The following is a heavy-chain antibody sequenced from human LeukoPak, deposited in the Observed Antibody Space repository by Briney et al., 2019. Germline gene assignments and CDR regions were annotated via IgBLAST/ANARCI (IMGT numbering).Heavy chain of an antibody. CDR1: GGSISSYY. Sequence: PSETLSLTCTVSGGSISSYYWSWIRRPPGKGLEWIGYIYTSGSTNYNPSLKSRVTISVDTSKNQFSLKLSSVTAADTAVYYCARYSSSWYGSYYYYMDVWGKGTTVTVSS. J-gene: IGHJ6*03. CDR3: ARYSSSWYGSYYYYMDV. CDR2: IYTSGST. D-gene: IGHD6-13*01. V-gene: IGHV4-4*09.